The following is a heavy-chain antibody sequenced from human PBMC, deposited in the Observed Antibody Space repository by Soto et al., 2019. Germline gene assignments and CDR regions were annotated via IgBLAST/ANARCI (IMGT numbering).Heavy chain of an antibody. CDR1: GFTFSSYA. CDR3: ARGGSGSYFGQFDI. CDR2: ISSNGGST. J-gene: IGHJ3*02. V-gene: IGHV3-64*02. Sequence: GGSLRLSCAASGFTFSSYAMHWVRQAPGKGLEYVSAISSNGGSTYYADSVKGRFTISRDNSKNTLYLQMGSLRAEDMAVYYCARGGSGSYFGQFDIWGQGTMVTVSS. D-gene: IGHD3-10*01.